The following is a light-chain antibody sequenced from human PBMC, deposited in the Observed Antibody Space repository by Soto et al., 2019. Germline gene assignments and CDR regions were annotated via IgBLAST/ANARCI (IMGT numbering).Light chain of an antibody. CDR3: NSYTSSSTVV. Sequence: QSALTQPASVSGSPGQSITISCTGTRIDVGGYNYVSWYQQHPGKAPKLMIYDVSNRPSGVSNRFSRSKSGNTASLTMSGLQADDESDYYCNSYTSSSTVVFRGGTKLTVL. V-gene: IGLV2-14*01. J-gene: IGLJ2*01. CDR1: RIDVGGYNY. CDR2: DVS.